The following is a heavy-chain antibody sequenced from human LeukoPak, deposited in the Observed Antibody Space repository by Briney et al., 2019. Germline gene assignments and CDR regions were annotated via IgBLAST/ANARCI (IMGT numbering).Heavy chain of an antibody. CDR1: GYTFTSYG. D-gene: IGHD6-13*01. V-gene: IGHV1-18*01. Sequence: ASLKVSCKASGYTFTSYGISWVRQAPGQGLEWMGWISAYNSNTNYAQKLQGRVTMTTDTSTSTAYMELRSLRSDDTAVYYCAREGIAAAGTQDLYYYYYGMDVWGQGTTVTVS. CDR2: ISAYNSNT. CDR3: AREGIAAAGTQDLYYYYYGMDV. J-gene: IGHJ6*02.